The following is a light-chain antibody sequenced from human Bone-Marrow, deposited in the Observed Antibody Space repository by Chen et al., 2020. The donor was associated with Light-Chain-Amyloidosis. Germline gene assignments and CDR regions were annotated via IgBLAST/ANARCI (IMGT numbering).Light chain of an antibody. CDR3: QSAYSSGTYEVI. CDR2: RDT. Sequence: SYELTQPPSVSVSPGQTARITCSGDDLPTKYAYWYQQKPGQAPVLVIHRDTERPSGISERFAGSSKGTTATFTISGVQAEDEADYHCQSAYSSGTYEVIFGGGTKLTVL. CDR1: DLPTKY. J-gene: IGLJ2*01. V-gene: IGLV3-25*03.